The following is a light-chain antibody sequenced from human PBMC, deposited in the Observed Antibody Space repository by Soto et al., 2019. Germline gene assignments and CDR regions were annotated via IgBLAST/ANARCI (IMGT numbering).Light chain of an antibody. CDR3: QSYDISLSGWV. Sequence: QSVLTQPPSVSGAPGQRVTISCTGSGSNIGAGSDVHWYQQLPGTAPKLLVYGNNHRPSGVPDRFSGSKSATSASLAITGLQAEDEADYYCQSYDISLSGWVFGTGTKLTVL. CDR2: GNN. CDR1: GSNIGAGSD. J-gene: IGLJ1*01. V-gene: IGLV1-40*01.